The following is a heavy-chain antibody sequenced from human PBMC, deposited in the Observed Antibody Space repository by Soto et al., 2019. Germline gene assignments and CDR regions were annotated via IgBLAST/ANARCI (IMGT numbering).Heavy chain of an antibody. CDR2: IYYSGST. V-gene: IGHV4-39*07. Sequence: SETLSLTCTVSGGSISSSSYYWGWIRQPPGKGLEWIGSIYYSGSTYYNPSLKSRVTISVDTSKNQFSLKLSSVTAADTAVYYCVWDSSGEWVYWGQGTLVTVSS. CDR3: VWDSSGEWVY. J-gene: IGHJ4*02. CDR1: GGSISSSSYY. D-gene: IGHD3-22*01.